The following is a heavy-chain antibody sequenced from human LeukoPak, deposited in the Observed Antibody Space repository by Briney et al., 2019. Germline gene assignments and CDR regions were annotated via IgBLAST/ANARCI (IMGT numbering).Heavy chain of an antibody. CDR1: GGSISSGSNY. CDR2: LYSSGTT. CDR3: ARGLSRGFDN. V-gene: IGHV4-61*02. Sequence: SQTLSLTCTVSGGSISSGSNYWSWIRQPAGKGPEWIGRLYSSGTTNYNPSLKSRVTISVDTSKNQFSLKLSSVTAADTAVYFCARGLSRGFDNWGQGTLVTVSS. J-gene: IGHJ4*02.